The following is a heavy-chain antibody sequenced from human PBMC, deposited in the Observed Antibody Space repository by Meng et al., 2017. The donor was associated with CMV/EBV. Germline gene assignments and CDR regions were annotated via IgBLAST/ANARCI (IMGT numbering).Heavy chain of an antibody. CDR1: GYTFTSYD. CDR3: ARAPGWFGKRGMDV. CDR2: MNPNSGNT. J-gene: IGHJ6*02. V-gene: IGHV1-8*01. D-gene: IGHD3-10*01. Sequence: ASVKVSCKASGYTFTSYDINWVRQATGQGLEWMGWMNPNSGNTGYAQKFQGRVTMTRNTSISTVYMELSSVRAEDTAVYYCARAPGWFGKRGMDVWGQGTTVTVSS.